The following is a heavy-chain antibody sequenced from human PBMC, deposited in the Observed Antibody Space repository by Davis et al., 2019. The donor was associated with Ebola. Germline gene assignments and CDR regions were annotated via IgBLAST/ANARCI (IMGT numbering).Heavy chain of an antibody. CDR2: IRQDGREK. D-gene: IGHD3-16*01. Sequence: ESLNLSCASPGFIFSNYWMSWVRQAPGNGLEWVANIRQDGREKHYVDSVKGRFTISRDNTKNSLFLQMNSLRDDETAVYYCAGVDWPVQFGFWGQGTVVTVSS. J-gene: IGHJ4*02. CDR3: AGVDWPVQFGF. V-gene: IGHV3-7*03. CDR1: GFIFSNYW.